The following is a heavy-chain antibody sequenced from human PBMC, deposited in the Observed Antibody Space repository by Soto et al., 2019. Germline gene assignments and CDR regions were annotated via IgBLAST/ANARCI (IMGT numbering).Heavy chain of an antibody. V-gene: IGHV3-30-3*01. D-gene: IGHD2-2*01. CDR3: ARGDIVLVPAAIFGHFDY. J-gene: IGHJ4*02. Sequence: QVQLVESGGGVVQPGRSLRLSCAASGFTFSSYAMHWVRQAPGKGLEWVAVISYDGSNKYYADSVKGRFTISRDNSKNTLYQQMNSLRAEDTAVYYCARGDIVLVPAAIFGHFDYWGQGTLVTVSS. CDR1: GFTFSSYA. CDR2: ISYDGSNK.